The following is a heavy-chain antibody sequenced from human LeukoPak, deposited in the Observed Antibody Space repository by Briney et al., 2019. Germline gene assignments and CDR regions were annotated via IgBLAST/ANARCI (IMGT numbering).Heavy chain of an antibody. J-gene: IGHJ4*02. D-gene: IGHD2-15*01. CDR2: ISYDGSNK. CDR1: GFTFSSYA. Sequence: PGGSLRLSCAASGFTFSSYAMHWVRQAPGKGLEWVAVISYDGSNKYYADSVKGRFTISRDNSKNTLYLQMNSLRAEDTAVYYCARPCFAEGGGSCYATDYWGQGTLVTVSS. V-gene: IGHV3-30-3*01. CDR3: ARPCFAEGGGSCYATDY.